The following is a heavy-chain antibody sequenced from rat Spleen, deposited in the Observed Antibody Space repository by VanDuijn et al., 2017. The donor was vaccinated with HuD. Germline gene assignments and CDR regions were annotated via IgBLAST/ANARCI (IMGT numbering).Heavy chain of an antibody. Sequence: EVQLVETGGGLVQPGRSLKLSCEASGFTFSSYWMYWVRQAPGKGLEWISSIVPEGGRTYDPDSVKGRFTISRENEERTVYLQMNSLGSEDKATYCCVRWTYPRRGFDYWGQGVMVTVSS. CDR1: GFTFSSYW. D-gene: IGHD3-8*01. V-gene: IGHV5-58*01. CDR2: IVPEGGRT. CDR3: VRWTYPRRGFDY. J-gene: IGHJ2*01.